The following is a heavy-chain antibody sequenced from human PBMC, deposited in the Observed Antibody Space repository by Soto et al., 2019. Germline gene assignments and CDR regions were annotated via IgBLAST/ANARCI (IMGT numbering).Heavy chain of an antibody. V-gene: IGHV3-53*02. CDR3: ARDPGRL. CDR1: GFSVSRNY. CDR2: VYSGGAT. D-gene: IGHD3-10*01. Sequence: QLVETGGGLIQPGTSLTLSCAASGFSVSRNYMTWVRQAPGKGLEWVSFVYSGGATFYADSVKGRFILSRDDSQNTMYLQMNNLRSEVTAVYYGARDPGRLWGRGTLVTVAS. J-gene: IGHJ4*02.